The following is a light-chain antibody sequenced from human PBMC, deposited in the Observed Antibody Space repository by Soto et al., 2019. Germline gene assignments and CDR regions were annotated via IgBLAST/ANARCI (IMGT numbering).Light chain of an antibody. CDR2: GAS. Sequence: EIVLTQSPGTLSLSPGERATLSCRASQSVRSDYLAWYQQKPGQAPRLHIYGASTRATGIPDRFTGSGSGTDFTLTISRLEPEDFAVYHCLQRTDWPPVYTFGQGTKLEIK. J-gene: IGKJ2*01. V-gene: IGKV3D-20*02. CDR3: LQRTDWPPVYT. CDR1: QSVRSDY.